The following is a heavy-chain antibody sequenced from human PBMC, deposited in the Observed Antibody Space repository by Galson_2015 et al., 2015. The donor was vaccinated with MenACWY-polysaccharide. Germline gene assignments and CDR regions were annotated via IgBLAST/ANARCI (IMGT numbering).Heavy chain of an antibody. J-gene: IGHJ5*02. D-gene: IGHD2-2*01. CDR2: ISDSGST. CDR1: ITSGPYY. Sequence: ITSGPYYWTWFRQRPGKGLEWIGYISDSGSTNYNPSLGSRVTISGDTSRRQFSVRLTSVTDADTAVSYCARAPTASGGHWSRTICFGWFDPWGQGSLVTVSS. V-gene: IGHV4-31*02. CDR3: ARAPTASGGHWSRTICFGWFDP.